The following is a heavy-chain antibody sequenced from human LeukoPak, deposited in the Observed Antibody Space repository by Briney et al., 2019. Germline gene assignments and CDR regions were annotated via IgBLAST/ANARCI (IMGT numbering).Heavy chain of an antibody. D-gene: IGHD6-19*01. CDR1: GYTFTSYG. V-gene: IGHV1-18*01. CDR2: ISAYNGNT. J-gene: IGHJ6*03. Sequence: VASVKVSCKASGYTFTSYGISWVRQAPGQGLEWMGWISAYNGNTNYAQKLQGRVTMTTDTSTSTAYMELRSLRSDDTAVYYCARMASSGWYFYYYMDVWGKGTTVTVSS. CDR3: ARMASSGWYFYYYMDV.